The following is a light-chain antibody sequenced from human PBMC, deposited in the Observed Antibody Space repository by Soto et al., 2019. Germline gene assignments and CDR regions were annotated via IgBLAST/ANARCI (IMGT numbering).Light chain of an antibody. Sequence: QMTQTPSTVSASVGDKVTITCRASQSIDNWLAWYQKKPGQVPKLLIYDASNSQSGGFSGSGFGTDFTLTISRLEPEDFAVYYCQQYGSSPLTFGGGTKVEIK. J-gene: IGKJ4*01. CDR2: DAS. V-gene: IGKV1-5*01. CDR3: QQYGSSPLT. CDR1: QSIDNW.